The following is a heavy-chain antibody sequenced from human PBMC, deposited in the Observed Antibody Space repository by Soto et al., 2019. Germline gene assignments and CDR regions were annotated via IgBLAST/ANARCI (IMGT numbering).Heavy chain of an antibody. CDR3: ARVRGGGPFDD. D-gene: IGHD1-26*01. Sequence: TLSLTCTCSRGSSSSCGYYWSWIRQYPGKGLEWIGYIYYSGSTYYNPSLKSRVTISVDTSKNQFSLKLTSVTAADTAVYYCARVRGGGPFDDWGQGTLVTVSS. V-gene: IGHV4-31*03. CDR1: RGSSSSCGYY. J-gene: IGHJ4*02. CDR2: IYYSGST.